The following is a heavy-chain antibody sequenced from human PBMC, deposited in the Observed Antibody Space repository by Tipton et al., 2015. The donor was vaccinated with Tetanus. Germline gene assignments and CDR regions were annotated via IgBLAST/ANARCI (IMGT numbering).Heavy chain of an antibody. J-gene: IGHJ6*02. D-gene: IGHD2-2*01. CDR3: TKDLSPGGADV. CDR2: ISSSSRYI. Sequence: SLRLSCAASGFTLSRYTLNWVRQAPGKGLEWVSSISSSSRYIYYADSVKGRFTNSRDNAKNSLYLQMNSLKSEDTALYYCTKDLSPGGADVWGQGTTVTVSS. V-gene: IGHV3-21*04. CDR1: GFTLSRYT.